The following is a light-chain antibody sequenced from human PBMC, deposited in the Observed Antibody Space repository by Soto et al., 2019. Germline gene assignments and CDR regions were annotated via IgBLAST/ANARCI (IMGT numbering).Light chain of an antibody. V-gene: IGLV1-51*01. J-gene: IGLJ1*01. CDR2: DDN. CDR3: GSWDSSLSAYV. CDR1: SSNIGGNS. Sequence: QSVLTQPPSVSAAPGQKVTISCSGSSSNIGGNSVSWYQQLPGTAPKLLIYDDNKRPSGIPARFSGSMSGTPATLGITGFQTGDEADYYCGSWDSSLSAYVFGTGTKVTVL.